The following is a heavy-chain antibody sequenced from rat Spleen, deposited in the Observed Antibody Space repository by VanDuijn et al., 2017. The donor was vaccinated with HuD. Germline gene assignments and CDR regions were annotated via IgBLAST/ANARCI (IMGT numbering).Heavy chain of an antibody. J-gene: IGHJ4*01. CDR3: ATDGYYDGTYYAVYVMDA. V-gene: IGHV3-1*01. Sequence: EVQLQESGPGLVKPSQSLSLTCSVTGYSITSNYWGWIRKFPGNKMEWIGHISYSGSTSYNPSLKSRISITRDTSKNQFFLQLNSVTTEDTATYYCATDGYYDGTYYAVYVMDAWGQGASVTVSS. CDR1: GYSITSNY. CDR2: ISYSGST. D-gene: IGHD1-12*02.